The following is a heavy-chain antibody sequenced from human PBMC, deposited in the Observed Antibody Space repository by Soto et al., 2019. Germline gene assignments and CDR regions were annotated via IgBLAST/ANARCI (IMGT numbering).Heavy chain of an antibody. D-gene: IGHD5-12*01. CDR2: INPNGGVT. CDR3: ARESGGATATLDYYCFYMDV. Sequence: QVQLVQSGAEVRKPGASVTVSCRSSGDSFNDYYIHWVRQAPGQGFEWMGWINPNGGVTKYAQKCQGWVSMTRDTSIRTVYMQLSRLRSDDSAVYYCARESGGATATLDYYCFYMDVWCTGTTVTVSS. V-gene: IGHV1-2*04. CDR1: GDSFNDYY. J-gene: IGHJ6*03.